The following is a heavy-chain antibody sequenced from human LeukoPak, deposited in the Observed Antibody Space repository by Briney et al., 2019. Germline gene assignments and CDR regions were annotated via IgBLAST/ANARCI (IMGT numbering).Heavy chain of an antibody. D-gene: IGHD3-22*01. CDR3: AKDNTMSSSGYFTYFDY. CDR2: ISWDGGST. Sequence: SGGSLRLSCAASGFTFDDYTMHWVRQAPGKGLEWVSLISWDGGSTYYADSVKGRFTSSRDNSKNSLYLQMNSLRTEDTALYYCAKDNTMSSSGYFTYFDYWGQGTLVTVSS. CDR1: GFTFDDYT. V-gene: IGHV3-43*01. J-gene: IGHJ4*02.